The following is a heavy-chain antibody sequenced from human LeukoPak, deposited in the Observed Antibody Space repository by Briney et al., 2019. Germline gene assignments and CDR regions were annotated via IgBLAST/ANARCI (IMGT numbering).Heavy chain of an antibody. Sequence: PSETLSLTCTVSGGSISSYYWSWIRQPPGKGLEWIGCIYYSGSTNYNPSLKSRVTISVDTSKNQFSLKLSSVTAADTAVYYCARRYSYPGGDYFDYWGQGTLVTVSS. CDR3: ARRYSYPGGDYFDY. J-gene: IGHJ4*02. D-gene: IGHD5-18*01. CDR1: GGSISSYY. CDR2: IYYSGST. V-gene: IGHV4-59*12.